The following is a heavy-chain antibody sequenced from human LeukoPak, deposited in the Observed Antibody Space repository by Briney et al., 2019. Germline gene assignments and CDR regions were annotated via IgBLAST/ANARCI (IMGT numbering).Heavy chain of an antibody. CDR3: ARAIGSSWYSTLDY. CDR2: INPSSGTT. CDR1: GYTFTSYY. D-gene: IGHD3-22*01. V-gene: IGHV1-46*01. Sequence: ASVKVSCKPSGYTFTSYYMHWVRQAPGQGLEWMGIINPSSGTTTYAQKFQGRVTMTRDTSTSTVYMEVSSLRSEDTAMYYCARAIGSSWYSTLDYWGQGILVAVSS. J-gene: IGHJ4*02.